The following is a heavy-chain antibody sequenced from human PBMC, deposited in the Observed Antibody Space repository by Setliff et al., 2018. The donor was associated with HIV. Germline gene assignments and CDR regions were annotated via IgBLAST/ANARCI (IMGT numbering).Heavy chain of an antibody. V-gene: IGHV3-23*01. J-gene: IGHJ4*02. D-gene: IGHD3-10*01. CDR1: GFTFNKAW. CDR3: SKEKFTFTVVRGVIDS. Sequence: GGSLRLSCAASGFTFNKAWMSWVRQAPGKGLEWVSIISASGGSTYYADSVKGRFTISRDKSKNTLYLQMNSLRAEDTAFYYCSKEKFTFTVVRGVIDSWGQGTLVTVSS. CDR2: ISASGGST.